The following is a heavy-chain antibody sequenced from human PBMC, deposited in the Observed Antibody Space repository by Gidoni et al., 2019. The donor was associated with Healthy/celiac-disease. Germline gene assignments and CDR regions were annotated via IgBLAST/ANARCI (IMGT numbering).Heavy chain of an antibody. D-gene: IGHD6-19*01. J-gene: IGHJ6*02. CDR2: IIPIFGTA. V-gene: IGHV1-69*01. CDR3: ARGGYAVASNYYYYYGMDV. Sequence: QVQLVQSGAEVKKPGSSVTVSCKASGGTFSSYAISWVRQAPGQGLEWMGGIIPIFGTANYAQKFQGRVTITADESTSTAYMELSSLRSEDTAVYYCARGGYAVASNYYYYYGMDVWGQGTTVTVSS. CDR1: GGTFSSYA.